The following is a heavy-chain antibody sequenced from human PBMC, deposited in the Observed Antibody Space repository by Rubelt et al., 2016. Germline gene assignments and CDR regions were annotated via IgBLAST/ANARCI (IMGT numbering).Heavy chain of an antibody. D-gene: IGHD2/OR15-2a*01. CDR2: IYYTGST. V-gene: IGHV4-39*01. Sequence: QLQLQESGPGLVKPSETLSLTCTVSGGSISSSSYYWGWIRQPPGKGLEWIGSIYYTGSTYYNTSLESRVTISVDTSKNQFSLKLNSVTAADAAVYCCASFLRGYYYYGMDVWGQGTTVTVSS. J-gene: IGHJ6*02. CDR3: ASFLRGYYYYGMDV. CDR1: GGSISSSSYY.